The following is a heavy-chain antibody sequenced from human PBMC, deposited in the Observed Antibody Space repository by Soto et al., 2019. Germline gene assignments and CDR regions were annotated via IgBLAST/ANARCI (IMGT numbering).Heavy chain of an antibody. Sequence: PSETLSLTCTVSGGSISSGGYYWSWIRQHPGKGLEWIGYIYYSGSTYYNPSLKSRVTISVDTSKNQFSLKLSSVTAADTAVHYCARTNLISKNFDYWGQGTLVTVSS. D-gene: IGHD7-27*01. CDR1: GGSISSGGYY. CDR2: IYYSGST. J-gene: IGHJ4*02. CDR3: ARTNLISKNFDY. V-gene: IGHV4-31*03.